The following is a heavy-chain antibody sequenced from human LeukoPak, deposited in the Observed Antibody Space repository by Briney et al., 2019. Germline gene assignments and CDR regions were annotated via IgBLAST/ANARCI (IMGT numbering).Heavy chain of an antibody. Sequence: SETLSLTCTVSGGSISSSSYYWGWIRQPPGKGLEWIGSIYYSGSTYYNPSLKSRVTISLDTSKNQFSLKLSSVTAADTAVYYCARDYKYCTGGSCYPGAFDIWGQGTMVTVSS. CDR3: ARDYKYCTGGSCYPGAFDI. V-gene: IGHV4-39*07. D-gene: IGHD2-15*01. CDR2: IYYSGST. J-gene: IGHJ3*02. CDR1: GGSISSSSYY.